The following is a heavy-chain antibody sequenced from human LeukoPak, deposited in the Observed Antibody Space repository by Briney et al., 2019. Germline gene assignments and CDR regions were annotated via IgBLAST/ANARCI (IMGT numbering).Heavy chain of an antibody. Sequence: SETLSLTCTVSGGSISSSSYYWGWIRQPPGKGLEWIGSIYYSGSTYYNLSLKSRVTISVDTSKNQFSLKLSSVTAADTAVYYCARHGYDFWSGYYSYWDLYFDYWGQGTLVTVSS. J-gene: IGHJ4*02. CDR2: IYYSGST. CDR1: GGSISSSSYY. V-gene: IGHV4-39*01. D-gene: IGHD3-3*01. CDR3: ARHGYDFWSGYYSYWDLYFDY.